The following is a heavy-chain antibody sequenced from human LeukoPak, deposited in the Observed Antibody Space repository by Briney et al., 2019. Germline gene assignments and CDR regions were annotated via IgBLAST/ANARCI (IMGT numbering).Heavy chain of an antibody. V-gene: IGHV4-34*01. D-gene: IGHD3-16*01. CDR3: ARGYGGIYYYYMDV. CDR1: GGSFSGYY. Sequence: PSETLSLTCAVYGGSFSGYYWSWIRQPPGKGLEWIGEINHSGSTNYNPSLKSRVIISVDTSKNQFSLKLSSVTAADTAVYYCARGYGGIYYYYMDVWGKGTTVTVSS. J-gene: IGHJ6*03. CDR2: INHSGST.